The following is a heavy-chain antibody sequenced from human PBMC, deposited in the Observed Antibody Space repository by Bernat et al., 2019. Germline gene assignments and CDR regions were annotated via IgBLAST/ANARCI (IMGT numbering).Heavy chain of an antibody. CDR3: ARDLNDFWSGYYTKSDY. V-gene: IGHV3-7*03. CDR2: IKQDGSEK. J-gene: IGHJ4*02. D-gene: IGHD3-3*01. Sequence: EVQRGEAGGGGGEPGGSLRLSCEEAGCTFSSYWMSWVRQAPGKGLEWVANIKQDGSEKYDVDSVKGRFTISRDNAKNSLYLQMNSLRAEDTAVYYCARDLNDFWSGYYTKSDYWGQGTLVTVSS. CDR1: GCTFSSYW.